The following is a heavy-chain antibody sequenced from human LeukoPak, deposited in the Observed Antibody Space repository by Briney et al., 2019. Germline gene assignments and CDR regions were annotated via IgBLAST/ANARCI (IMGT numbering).Heavy chain of an antibody. CDR1: GFIFSSYW. V-gene: IGHV3-74*01. D-gene: IGHD6-13*01. J-gene: IGHJ6*02. CDR2: INSDGSST. Sequence: PGGSLRLSCAASGFIFSSYWMHWVRQARGKGLVWVSRINSDGSSTSYADSVKGRFTISRDNAKNTLYLQMNSLRAEDTAVYYCAREVAAAGTITRYYYYGMDVWGQGTTVTVSS. CDR3: AREVAAAGTITRYYYYGMDV.